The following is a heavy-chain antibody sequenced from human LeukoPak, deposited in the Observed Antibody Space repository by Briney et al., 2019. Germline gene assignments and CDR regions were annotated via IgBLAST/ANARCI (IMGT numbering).Heavy chain of an antibody. D-gene: IGHD5-12*01. Sequence: GGTLRLSCAASGFTFSNYGMSWIRQAPGKGLEWVSYISSSGSTMYYTDSVKGRFTISRDNAKDSLYLQMNSLRAEDTAVYYCARDPGSGYEEHFDYWGQGTLVTVSS. CDR2: ISSSGSTM. CDR1: GFTFSNYG. J-gene: IGHJ4*02. CDR3: ARDPGSGYEEHFDY. V-gene: IGHV3-11*01.